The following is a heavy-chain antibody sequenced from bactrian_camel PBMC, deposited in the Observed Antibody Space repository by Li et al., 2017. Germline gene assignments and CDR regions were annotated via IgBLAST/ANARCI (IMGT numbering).Heavy chain of an antibody. CDR3: ATGRRVGTVVAPLSRGMYRS. CDR2: IDSDGTA. Sequence: HVQMVESGGGSVQSGGSLRLSCVASGSTWNRYCMAWFRQAPGKEREGVAGIDSDGTADYSDSVKGRFTISKDYAGDSVYLQMSSLLPEDTATYYCATGRRVGTVVAPLSRGMYRSWGQGTQVTVS. V-gene: IGHV3S60*01. CDR1: GSTWNRYC. D-gene: IGHD6*01. J-gene: IGHJ6*01.